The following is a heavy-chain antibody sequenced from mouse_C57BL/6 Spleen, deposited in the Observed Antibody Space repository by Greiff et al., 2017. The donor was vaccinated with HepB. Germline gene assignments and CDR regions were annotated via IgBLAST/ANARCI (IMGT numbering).Heavy chain of an antibody. D-gene: IGHD1-1*01. Sequence: QVQLQQSGAELMKPGASVKLSCKATGYTFTGYWIEWVKQRPGHGLEWIGEILPGSGNTNYNEKFKGKATFTADTSSNTAYMQLSSLTTEDSAIYYCARDYGSSYGDYWGQGTTLTVSS. CDR2: ILPGSGNT. CDR3: ARDYGSSYGDY. CDR1: GYTFTGYW. V-gene: IGHV1-9*01. J-gene: IGHJ2*01.